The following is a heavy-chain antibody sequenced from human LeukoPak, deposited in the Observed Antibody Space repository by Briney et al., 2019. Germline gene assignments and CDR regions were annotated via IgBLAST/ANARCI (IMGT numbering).Heavy chain of an antibody. CDR3: ARADYDILTGIPLDFQH. Sequence: GGSLRLSCAASGFTFSSYSMNWVRQAPGKGLEWVSYISSSSSTIYYADSVKGRFTISRDNAKNSLYLQMNSLRAEDTAVYYCARADYDILTGIPLDFQHWGQGTLVTVSS. V-gene: IGHV3-48*01. CDR2: ISSSSSTI. D-gene: IGHD3-9*01. CDR1: GFTFSSYS. J-gene: IGHJ1*01.